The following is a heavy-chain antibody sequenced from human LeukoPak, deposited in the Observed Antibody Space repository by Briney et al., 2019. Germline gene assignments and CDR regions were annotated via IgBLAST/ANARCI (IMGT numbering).Heavy chain of an antibody. CDR3: AKVNTAYFGSGSYDPFDY. J-gene: IGHJ4*02. D-gene: IGHD3-10*01. V-gene: IGHV1-2*02. CDR2: INYCSGDT. CDR1: LYILPGHY. Sequence: GASVTVSCKAYLYILPGHYMDWLRQAPAQALEWMAWINYCSGDTKYAQKFQGNVTMTRDTSISTAYKELNSLRSDDTAVYYCAKVNTAYFGSGSYDPFDYWGQGTLVTVSS.